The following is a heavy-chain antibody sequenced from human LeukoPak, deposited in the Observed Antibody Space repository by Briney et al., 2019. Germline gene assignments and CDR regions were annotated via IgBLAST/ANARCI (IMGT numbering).Heavy chain of an antibody. CDR2: ISYDGSNK. CDR3: ARDRWRFGELPFDY. Sequence: GRSLRLSCAASGFTFSSYAMHWVRQAPGKGLEWVAVISYDGSNKYYADSVKGRFTISRDNSKNTLYLQMNSLRAEDTAVYYCARDRWRFGELPFDYWGQGTLVTVSS. CDR1: GFTFSSYA. V-gene: IGHV3-30*04. D-gene: IGHD3-10*01. J-gene: IGHJ4*02.